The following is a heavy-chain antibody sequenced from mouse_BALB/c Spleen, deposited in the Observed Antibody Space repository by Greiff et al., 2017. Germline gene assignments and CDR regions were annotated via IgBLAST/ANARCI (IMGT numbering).Heavy chain of an antibody. V-gene: IGHV1-69*01. Sequence: QVQLQQPGAELVMPGASVKMSCKASGYTFTDYWMHWVKQRPGQGLEWIGAIDTSDSYTSYNQKFKGKATLTVDESSSTAYMQLSSLTSEDSAVYYGARSRGYGSYDFAYWGQGTLVTVSA. CDR1: GYTFTDYW. D-gene: IGHD1-1*02. J-gene: IGHJ3*01. CDR2: IDTSDSYT. CDR3: ARSRGYGSYDFAY.